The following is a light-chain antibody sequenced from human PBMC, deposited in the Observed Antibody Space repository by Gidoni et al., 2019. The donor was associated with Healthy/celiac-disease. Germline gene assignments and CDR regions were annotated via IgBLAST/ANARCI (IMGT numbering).Light chain of an antibody. V-gene: IGKV1-39*01. Sequence: DIQMTQSPSSLSASVGDRVTITCRASQSISSNLNWYQQKPGKAPKLLIYAASSLQSGVPSRFSGSGSGTDFTLTISSLQPEDFATYYCQQSYSTPWTFGQGTKVKIK. CDR1: QSISSN. J-gene: IGKJ1*01. CDR3: QQSYSTPWT. CDR2: AAS.